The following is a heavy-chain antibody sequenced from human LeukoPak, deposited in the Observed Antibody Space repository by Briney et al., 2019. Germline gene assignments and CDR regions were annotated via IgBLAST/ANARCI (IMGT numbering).Heavy chain of an antibody. CDR1: GFTFSSYG. D-gene: IGHD3-22*01. Sequence: DPGGSLRLSCVASGFTFSSYGMNWVRQAPGKGLEWVSYLSTTGNIYYADSVKGRFTISRDNARNSLDLQMNSLRAEDTAVYYCARVSGHYYDGTAFSAFDIWGHGTVVTVSS. V-gene: IGHV3-48*04. CDR2: LSTTGNI. CDR3: ARVSGHYYDGTAFSAFDI. J-gene: IGHJ3*02.